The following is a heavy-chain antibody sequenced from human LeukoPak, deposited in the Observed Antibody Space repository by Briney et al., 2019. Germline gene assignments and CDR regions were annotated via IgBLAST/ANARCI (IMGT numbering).Heavy chain of an antibody. D-gene: IGHD7-27*01. Sequence: PGRSLRLSCAASGFTFDDYAMHWVRQAPGKGLEWVSGISWNSGSIGYADSVKGRFTISRDNAKNSLYLQMNSLRAEDTALYYCAKVGIGTGDRDPGSLAFDYWGQGTLVTVSS. CDR1: GFTFDDYA. J-gene: IGHJ4*02. CDR3: AKVGIGTGDRDPGSLAFDY. CDR2: ISWNSGSI. V-gene: IGHV3-9*01.